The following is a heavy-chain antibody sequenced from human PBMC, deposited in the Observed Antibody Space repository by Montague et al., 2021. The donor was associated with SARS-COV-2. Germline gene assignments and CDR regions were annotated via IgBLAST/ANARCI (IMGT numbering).Heavy chain of an antibody. CDR1: GFTFSSYC. Sequence: SLRLSCAASGFTFSSYCMHWVRQAPGNGLVWVSRINSDGSSTSYVDSVKGRFTISRDNAKNTLYLQMNSLRAEGTAVYYCARGEWLLSLFYYYYMDVWGKGTTVTVSS. D-gene: IGHD3-3*01. CDR2: INSDGSST. V-gene: IGHV3-74*01. J-gene: IGHJ6*03. CDR3: ARGEWLLSLFYYYYMDV.